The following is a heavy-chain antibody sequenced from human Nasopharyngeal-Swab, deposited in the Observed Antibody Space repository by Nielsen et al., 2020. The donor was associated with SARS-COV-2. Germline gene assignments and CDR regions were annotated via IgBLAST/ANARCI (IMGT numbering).Heavy chain of an antibody. CDR1: GFTFNNYG. CDR3: ARRRPILHLGEFSSSFDS. V-gene: IGHV3-30*03. CDR2: ISYEGSLK. J-gene: IGHJ4*02. D-gene: IGHD3-16*01. Sequence: GGSLRLSCAVSGFTFNNYGMHWVRQAPGKGLEWVALISYEGSLKYYADSVKGRFTISRDSSKNTVYLQMNSLRPEDTAVYYCARRRPILHLGEFSSSFDSWGQGTLVTASS.